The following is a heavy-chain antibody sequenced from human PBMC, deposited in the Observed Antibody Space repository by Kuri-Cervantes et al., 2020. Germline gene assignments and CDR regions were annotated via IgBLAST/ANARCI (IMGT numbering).Heavy chain of an antibody. V-gene: IGHV3-72*01. CDR2: TRNKPNSYTT. D-gene: IGHD3-3*01. J-gene: IGHJ6*03. Sequence: GGSLRLSCAASGFTFSSYAMSWVRQAPGKGLEWVGRTRNKPNSYTTEYAASVQGRFIISRDDSKTIAYLQMNSLKTEDTAVYYCSRGEISIFGVVPKYYYYMDVWGKGTTVTVSS. CDR1: GFTFSSYA. CDR3: SRGEISIFGVVPKYYYYMDV.